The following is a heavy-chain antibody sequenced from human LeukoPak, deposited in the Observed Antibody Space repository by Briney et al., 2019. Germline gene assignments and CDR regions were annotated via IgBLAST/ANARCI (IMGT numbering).Heavy chain of an antibody. J-gene: IGHJ1*01. CDR3: ARDSPGYGAYVS. V-gene: IGHV3-7*01. D-gene: IGHD5-12*01. Sequence: GESLKISCKGSGYSFTSYWIGWVRQMPGKGLEWVANIKEDGSREYYVDSVKGRFTISRDNAKNSLYLQMDSLTAEDTAVYYCARDSPGYGAYVSWGQGTLVSVSS. CDR1: GYSFTSYW. CDR2: IKEDGSRE.